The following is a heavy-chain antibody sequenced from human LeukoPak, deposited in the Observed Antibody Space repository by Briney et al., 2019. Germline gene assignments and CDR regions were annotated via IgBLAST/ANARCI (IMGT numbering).Heavy chain of an antibody. CDR1: GFTFSDYY. CDR2: ISSSSTI. Sequence: PGGSLRLSCAASGFTFSDYYMNWVRQAPGKGLEWVSSISSSSTIYYADSVKGRFTISRDNAKNSLYLQMNSLRAEDTAVYYCARDRFGGSSDFDYWGQGTLVTVSS. D-gene: IGHD6-6*01. J-gene: IGHJ4*02. V-gene: IGHV3-69-1*01. CDR3: ARDRFGGSSDFDY.